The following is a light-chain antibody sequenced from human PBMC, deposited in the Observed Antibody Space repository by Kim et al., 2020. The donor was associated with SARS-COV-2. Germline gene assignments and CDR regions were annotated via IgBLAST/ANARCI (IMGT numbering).Light chain of an antibody. V-gene: IGLV2-14*03. CDR1: SSDGGYNNF. CDR2: DVS. J-gene: IGLJ1*01. CDR3: TSVSSSSIA. Sequence: GQSITSCSTGTSSDGGYNNFVCWHQQHPSNATQLIIFDVSQRPSGVSSLFAGSKSGNTAPPTISRLAADDDADYCCTSVSSSSIAFGAGTKVTVL.